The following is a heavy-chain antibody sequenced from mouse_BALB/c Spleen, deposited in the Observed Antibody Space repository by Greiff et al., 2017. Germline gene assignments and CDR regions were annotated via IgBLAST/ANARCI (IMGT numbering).Heavy chain of an antibody. CDR3: ARGAARATPFAY. CDR2: IWAGGST. V-gene: IGHV2-9*02. J-gene: IGHJ3*01. CDR1: GFSLTSYG. Sequence: VQLQESGPGLVAPSQSLSITCTVSGFSLTSYGVHWVRQPPGKGLEWLGVIWAGGSTNYNSALMSRLSISKDNSKSQVFLKMNSLQTDDTAMYYCARGAARATPFAYWGQGTLVTVSA. D-gene: IGHD3-1*01.